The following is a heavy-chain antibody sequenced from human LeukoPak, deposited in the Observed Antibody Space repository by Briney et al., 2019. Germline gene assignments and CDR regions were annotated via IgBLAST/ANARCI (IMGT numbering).Heavy chain of an antibody. CDR2: IIPIFGTA. V-gene: IGHV1-69*05. CDR1: GYTFTSYD. Sequence: GASVKVSCKASGYTFTSYDISWVRQAPGQGLEWMGRIIPIFGTANYAQKFQGRVTITTDESTSTAYMELSSLRSEDTAVYYCASPQNGYSYGYYWGQGTLVTVSS. CDR3: ASPQNGYSYGYY. D-gene: IGHD5-18*01. J-gene: IGHJ4*02.